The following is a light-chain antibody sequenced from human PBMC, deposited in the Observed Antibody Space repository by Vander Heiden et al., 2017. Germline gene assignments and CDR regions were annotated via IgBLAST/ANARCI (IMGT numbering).Light chain of an antibody. Sequence: DIQMTQSPSTLSASVGDRVIITCRASQSISSWLAWYQQKPGKAPKLLIYDASSLESGVPSRFSGSGSGTEFTLTISSLQPDDFATYYCQLEWTFGQGTKVEIK. J-gene: IGKJ1*01. V-gene: IGKV1-5*01. CDR3: QLEWT. CDR2: DAS. CDR1: QSISSW.